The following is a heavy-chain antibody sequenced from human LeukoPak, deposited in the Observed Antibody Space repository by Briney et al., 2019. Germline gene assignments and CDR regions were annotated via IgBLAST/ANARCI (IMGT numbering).Heavy chain of an antibody. V-gene: IGHV3-23*01. CDR1: GFTFSSYG. CDR3: AKGYYGSGSYGWFDY. CDR2: ISGSGDRT. J-gene: IGHJ4*02. D-gene: IGHD3-10*01. Sequence: GGSLRLSCAASGFTFSSYGMSWVRQAPGKGLEWVSTISGSGDRTYYADSVKGRFTISRDNSKNTLFLHMNSLRAEDTAVYSCAKGYYGSGSYGWFDYWGQGTLVTVSS.